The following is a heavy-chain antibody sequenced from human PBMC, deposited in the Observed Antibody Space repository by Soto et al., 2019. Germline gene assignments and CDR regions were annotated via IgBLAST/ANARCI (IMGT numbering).Heavy chain of an antibody. CDR3: AKEIWSGPMDV. CDR2: ISYDGCNK. V-gene: IGHV3-30*18. Sequence: QVQLVESGGGVVQPGRSLRLSCAASGFTFSSYGMHWVRQAPGKGLEWVAAISYDGCNKYYADSVKGRFTISRDNSKNTLYLQMNSLRAEDTAVYYCAKEIWSGPMDVWGQGTTVTVSS. J-gene: IGHJ6*02. D-gene: IGHD3-3*01. CDR1: GFTFSSYG.